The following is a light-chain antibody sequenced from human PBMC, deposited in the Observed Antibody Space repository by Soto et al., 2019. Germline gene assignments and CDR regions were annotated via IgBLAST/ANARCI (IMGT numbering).Light chain of an antibody. CDR2: DVS. Sequence: QSVLTQPASVSGSPGQSITISCTGTSSEIGAYNYVSWYQQHPGKAPKLMIYDVSNRPSGLSNRFSGSKSGNTASLTISGLQAEDEADYYCSSYTSSATYVFGTGTKVTVL. V-gene: IGLV2-14*01. CDR3: SSYTSSATYV. J-gene: IGLJ1*01. CDR1: SSEIGAYNY.